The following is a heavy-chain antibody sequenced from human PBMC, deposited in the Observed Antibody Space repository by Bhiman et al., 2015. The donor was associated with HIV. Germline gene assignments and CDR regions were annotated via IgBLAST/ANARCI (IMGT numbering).Heavy chain of an antibody. J-gene: IGHJ6*02. CDR2: ISYDGSNN. V-gene: IGHV3-30*04. CDR3: ARDAFYYYYGMDV. Sequence: QVQLVESGGGVVQSGRSLWVSCEASGFTFSSYTMHWVRQAPGKGLEWVAVISYDGSNNYYADSVKGRFTISRDNAKSSLYLQMNSLRAEDTAVYYCARDAFYYYYGMDVWGQGTTVT. CDR1: GFTFSSYT. D-gene: IGHD3-16*01.